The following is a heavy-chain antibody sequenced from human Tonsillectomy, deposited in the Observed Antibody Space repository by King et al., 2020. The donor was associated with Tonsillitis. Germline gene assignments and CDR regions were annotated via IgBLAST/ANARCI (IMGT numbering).Heavy chain of an antibody. J-gene: IGHJ6*02. CDR2: IVPLFGAA. Sequence: VQLVESGAEVKKPGSSVKVSCKASGGTFSSYAISWVRQAPGQGLEWMGGIVPLFGAANYAQKFQGRVTITADESTSTAFLELSSLRSEDTAVYYCARAPFIAAYSHTMDVWGQGTTVTVSS. CDR3: ARAPFIAAYSHTMDV. CDR1: GGTFSSYA. V-gene: IGHV1-69*01. D-gene: IGHD6-6*01.